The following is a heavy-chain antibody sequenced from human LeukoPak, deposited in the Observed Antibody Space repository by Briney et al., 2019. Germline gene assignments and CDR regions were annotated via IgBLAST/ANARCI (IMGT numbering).Heavy chain of an antibody. D-gene: IGHD6-13*01. CDR3: ARGGYSNRNWFDP. V-gene: IGHV1-46*01. CDR2: INPSGGFT. CDR1: GYSFSTHW. J-gene: IGHJ5*02. Sequence: ASVKVSCKASGYSFSTHWMHWVRQAPGQGLEWMGIINPSGGFTSYAQKLQGRVTMTRDMTTRTVYMELSSLRSEDTAVYYCARGGYSNRNWFDPWGQGTLVTVSS.